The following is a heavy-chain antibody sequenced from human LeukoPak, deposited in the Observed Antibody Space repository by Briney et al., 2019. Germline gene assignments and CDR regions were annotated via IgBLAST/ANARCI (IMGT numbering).Heavy chain of an antibody. CDR2: IYSGGST. J-gene: IGHJ6*03. CDR3: ARELRFLEWLSRPYYYYMDV. D-gene: IGHD3-3*01. V-gene: IGHV3-53*01. CDR1: GFTVSSNY. Sequence: GGSLRLSCAASGFTVSSNYMSWVRQAPGKGLEWVSVIYSGGSTYYADSVKGRFTISRDNSKHTLYLQMNSLRAEDTAVYYCARELRFLEWLSRPYYYYMDVWGKGTTVTVSS.